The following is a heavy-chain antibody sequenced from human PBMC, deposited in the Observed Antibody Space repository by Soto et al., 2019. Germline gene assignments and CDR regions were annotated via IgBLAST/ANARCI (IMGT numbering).Heavy chain of an antibody. J-gene: IGHJ4*02. D-gene: IGHD4-17*01. CDR3: ARDSGYGDPFDY. CDR1: GGSVSSSSYS. CDR2: IYSSENT. Sequence: WETLSLTCTVSGGSVSSSSYSWGWIRQSPGKGLEWIGTIYSSENTYYNPSLLSRVTISVDTSKNQFSLRLSSVTAADTAVYYCARDSGYGDPFDYWGQGTLVTVSS. V-gene: IGHV4-39*07.